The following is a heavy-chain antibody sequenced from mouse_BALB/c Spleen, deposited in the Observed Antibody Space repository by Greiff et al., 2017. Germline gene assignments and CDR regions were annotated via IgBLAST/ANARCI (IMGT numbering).Heavy chain of an antibody. J-gene: IGHJ4*01. V-gene: IGHV5-6-5*01. D-gene: IGHD2-3*01. CDR3: ARGPDGYYPYYAMDY. CDR2: ISSGGST. Sequence: EVQLVESGGGLVKPGGSLKLSCAASGFTFSSYAMSWVRQTPEKRLEWVASISSGGSTYYPDSVKGRFTISRDNARNILYLQMSSLRSEDTAMYYCARGPDGYYPYYAMDYWGQGTSVTVSS. CDR1: GFTFSSYA.